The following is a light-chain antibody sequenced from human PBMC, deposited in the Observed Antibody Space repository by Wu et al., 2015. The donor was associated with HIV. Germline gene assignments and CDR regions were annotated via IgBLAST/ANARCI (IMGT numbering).Light chain of an antibody. CDR3: QQYGSHRYT. Sequence: EIVLTQSPGTLSLSPGERATLSCRASQSVSGSYLAWYQQKPGQAPRLLIYGASGRATGIPDRFSGSGSGTDFTLTISRLEPEDFAVYYCQQYGSHRYTFGG. CDR1: QSVSGSY. CDR2: GAS. V-gene: IGKV3-20*01. J-gene: IGKJ4*01.